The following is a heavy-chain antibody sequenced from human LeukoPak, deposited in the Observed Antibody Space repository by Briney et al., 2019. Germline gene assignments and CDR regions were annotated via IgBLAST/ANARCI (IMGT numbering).Heavy chain of an antibody. V-gene: IGHV3-48*01. CDR1: GFAFNTYA. CDR3: ARVNPQTQNSKYYDFWSGYYTFSSFGWFDP. J-gene: IGHJ5*02. CDR2: ISSSSSTI. Sequence: PGGSLRLSCAASGFAFNTYAMSWVRQAPGKGLEWVSYISSSSSTIYYADSVKGRFTVSRDNAKNSLYLQMNSLRAEDTAVYYCARVNPQTQNSKYYDFWSGYYTFSSFGWFDPWGQGTLVTVSS. D-gene: IGHD3-3*01.